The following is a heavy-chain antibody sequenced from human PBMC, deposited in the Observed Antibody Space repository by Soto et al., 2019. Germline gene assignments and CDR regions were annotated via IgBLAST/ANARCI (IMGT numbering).Heavy chain of an antibody. CDR1: GYTFTSYA. V-gene: IGHV1-3*01. CDR3: ARTLVGATPADY. CDR2: INAGNGNT. D-gene: IGHD1-26*01. Sequence: QVQLVQSGAEVKKPGASVKVSCKASGYTFTSYAMHWVRQAPGQRLEWMGWINAGNGNTKYSQKFQGRVTITRDTSERTTYMELSSLRSEDTAVYYCARTLVGATPADYWGQGTLVTVSS. J-gene: IGHJ4*02.